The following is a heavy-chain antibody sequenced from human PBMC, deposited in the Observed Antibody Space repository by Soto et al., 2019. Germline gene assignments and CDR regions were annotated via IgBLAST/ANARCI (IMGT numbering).Heavy chain of an antibody. CDR1: GFIFSTYA. J-gene: IGHJ3*02. CDR3: AHPRGYGVFDAVDI. V-gene: IGHV3-23*01. CDR2: ISNTGGST. Sequence: GGSLRLSCAASGFIFSTYAMNWVRQAPGEGLECVSAISNTGGSTFYAESVRGRFTISRDNSINTLYLQMTSQRTEDTAVYYCAHPRGYGVFDAVDIWGQGTMVTVSS. D-gene: IGHD4-17*01.